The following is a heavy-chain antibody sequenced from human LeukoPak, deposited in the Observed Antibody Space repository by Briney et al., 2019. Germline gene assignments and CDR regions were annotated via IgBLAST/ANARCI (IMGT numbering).Heavy chain of an antibody. CDR3: AKRGVVIRVILVGFHKEANYFDS. J-gene: IGHJ4*02. V-gene: IGHV3-23*01. D-gene: IGHD2-21*01. CDR1: GVTLSDYG. Sequence: GGSLRLSCAVSGVTLSDYGMSGVRQAPGGGLEGGAGISGRGGRTNYADSGKGRCTISRDNPKNTLYLQMNSLRVEDTAVYFCAKRGVVIRVILVGFHKEANYFDSWGQGALVTVSS. CDR2: ISGRGGRT.